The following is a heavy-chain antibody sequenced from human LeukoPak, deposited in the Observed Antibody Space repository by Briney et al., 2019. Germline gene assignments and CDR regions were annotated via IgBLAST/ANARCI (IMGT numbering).Heavy chain of an antibody. J-gene: IGHJ4*02. V-gene: IGHV3-7*01. Sequence: PGGSLRLSCTASGFTFTNYWMSWVRQAPGKGLEWVANIKQGESERHYVDSLWGRFTISRDNAKNSVFLQMNSLRAEDTAVYYCARDGYKDRYFDYWGQGTLVTVSS. CDR3: ARDGYKDRYFDY. CDR2: IKQGESER. CDR1: GFTFTNYW. D-gene: IGHD5-18*01.